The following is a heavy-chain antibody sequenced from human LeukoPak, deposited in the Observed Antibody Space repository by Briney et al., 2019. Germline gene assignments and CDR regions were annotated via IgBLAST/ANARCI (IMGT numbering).Heavy chain of an antibody. V-gene: IGHV1-24*01. CDR3: ATGLGVVVPTSRQNDY. Sequence: PGASVKVSCKVSGYTLTELSMHWVRQAPGKGLEWMGGFDPEDGETIYAQKFQGRVTMTEDTSTDTAYMELSSLRSEDTAVYYCATGLGVVVPTSRQNDYRGQGTLVTVSS. D-gene: IGHD2-2*01. CDR1: GYTLTELS. CDR2: FDPEDGET. J-gene: IGHJ4*02.